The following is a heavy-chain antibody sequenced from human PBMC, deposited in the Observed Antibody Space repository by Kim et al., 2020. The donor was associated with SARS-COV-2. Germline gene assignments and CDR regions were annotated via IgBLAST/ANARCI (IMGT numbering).Heavy chain of an antibody. CDR1: GYSFTSYW. V-gene: IGHV5-51*01. CDR2: IYPGDSDT. D-gene: IGHD6-19*01. CDR3: ARSDSSSGWYWAFDI. Sequence: GESLKISCKGSGYSFTSYWIGWVRQMPGKGLEWMGIIYPGDSDTRYSPSFQGQVTISADKSISTAYLQWSSLKASDTAMYYCARSDSSSGWYWAFDIWGQGTMVTVSS. J-gene: IGHJ3*02.